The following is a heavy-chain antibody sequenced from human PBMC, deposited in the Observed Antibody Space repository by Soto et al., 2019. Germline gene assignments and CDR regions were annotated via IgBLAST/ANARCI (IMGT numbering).Heavy chain of an antibody. CDR3: ARWGTTGGLEV. Sequence: QVQLVESGGGVVQPGTSLRVSCVGSGFTFRSYVIHWVRQAPGKGLEWVALTSYDGRDKYYADSVRGRFTISRDNSRNTVDLKMDSLKLEDTALYYCARWGTTGGLEVWGQGTLVSVSS. V-gene: IGHV3-30*19. CDR2: TSYDGRDK. D-gene: IGHD3-16*01. J-gene: IGHJ4*02. CDR1: GFTFRSYV.